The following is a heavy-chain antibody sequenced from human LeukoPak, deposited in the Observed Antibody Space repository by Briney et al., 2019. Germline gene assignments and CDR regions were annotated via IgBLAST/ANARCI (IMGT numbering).Heavy chain of an antibody. D-gene: IGHD5-24*01. CDR3: ARRRWLQVYYFDY. CDR2: IYYSGST. V-gene: IGHV4-59*12. Sequence: SETLSLTCAVYGGSFSGYYWSWIRQPPGKGLEWIGYIYYSGSTNYNPSLKSRVTISVDTSKNQFSLKLSSVTAADTAVYYCARRRWLQVYYFDYWGQGTLVTVSS. CDR1: GGSFSGYY. J-gene: IGHJ4*02.